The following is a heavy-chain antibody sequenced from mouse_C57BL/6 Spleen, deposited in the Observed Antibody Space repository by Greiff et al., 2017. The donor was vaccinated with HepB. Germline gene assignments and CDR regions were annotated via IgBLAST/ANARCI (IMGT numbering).Heavy chain of an antibody. CDR3: APRRGSYAMDY. Sequence: VQLPEPGAELVKPGASVKLSCKASGYTFTSYWMHWVKQRPGQGLEWIGMIHPNSGSTNYNEKFKNKATLTVDNSSSTAYMQLSSLTSEDSAVYYCAPRRGSYAMDYWGQGTSVTVSA. D-gene: IGHD3-1*01. CDR2: IHPNSGST. J-gene: IGHJ4*01. V-gene: IGHV1-64*01. CDR1: GYTFTSYW.